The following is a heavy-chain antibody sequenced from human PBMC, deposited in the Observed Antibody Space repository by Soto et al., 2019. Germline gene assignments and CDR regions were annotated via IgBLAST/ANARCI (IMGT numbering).Heavy chain of an antibody. CDR2: INAGNGNT. V-gene: IGHV1-3*01. J-gene: IGHJ4*02. CDR1: GYTLTRYA. D-gene: IGHD6-6*01. CDR3: ARGMAARLPY. Sequence: ASVKVSCKASGYTLTRYAIHSVRQAPGQRLEWMGWINAGNGNTKYSQKFQGRVTITRDTSASTAYMELSSLRSEDTAVYYCARGMAARLPYWGQGTLVTVSS.